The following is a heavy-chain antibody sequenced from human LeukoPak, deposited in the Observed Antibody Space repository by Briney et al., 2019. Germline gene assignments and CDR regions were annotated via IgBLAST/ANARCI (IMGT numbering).Heavy chain of an antibody. V-gene: IGHV4-34*01. J-gene: IGHJ6*03. CDR2: INHNGST. CDR3: ARGRRNIVVVPGYMDV. D-gene: IGHD2-2*01. CDR1: GGSFSGYY. Sequence: SETLSLTCAVCGGSFSGYYWSWIRQPPGKGLEWIGEINHNGSTNYNSSLKSQVTISVDTSKNQFSLKLSSVTAADTAVYYCARGRRNIVVVPGYMDVWGKGTTVTVSS.